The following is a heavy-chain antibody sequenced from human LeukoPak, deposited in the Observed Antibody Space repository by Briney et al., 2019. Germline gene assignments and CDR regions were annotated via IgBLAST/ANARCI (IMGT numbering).Heavy chain of an antibody. J-gene: IGHJ4*02. CDR3: AKVGGAAADHFDY. Sequence: GGSLRLSCAPSGFTSSSFDMHWVRQAPGKGLAWVAVISYDGSDKYYADSVKGRFTISRDNSWNTLYLQMNSLRAEDTAVYYCAKVGGAAADHFDYWGQGTLVTVCS. CDR2: ISYDGSDK. CDR1: GFTSSSFD. V-gene: IGHV3-30*18. D-gene: IGHD6-13*01.